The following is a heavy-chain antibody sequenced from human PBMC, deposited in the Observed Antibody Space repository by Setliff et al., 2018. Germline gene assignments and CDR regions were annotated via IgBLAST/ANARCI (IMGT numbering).Heavy chain of an antibody. J-gene: IGHJ3*02. CDR3: ARSFDSGFYHQRDAYDI. CDR1: GYSLTRYY. V-gene: IGHV1-46*01. D-gene: IGHD5-12*01. Sequence: ASVKVSCKASGYSLTRYYMHWVRQAPGQGLEWMGIINPGGGSASYAEKFQGRFTMTTDTSTSTAYMELRSLRYDDTAVYYCARSFDSGFYHQRDAYDIWGQGTMVTVSS. CDR2: INPGGGSA.